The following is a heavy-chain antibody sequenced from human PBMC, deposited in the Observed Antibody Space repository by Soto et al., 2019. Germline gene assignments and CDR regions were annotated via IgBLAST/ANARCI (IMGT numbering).Heavy chain of an antibody. Sequence: QVQLVQSGAEVKKPGASVKVSCKASGYTFTSYYMHWVRQAPGQGLEWMGIINPRGGSTSYAQKFQGRVTMTRDTSTSTVYMELSSLRSEDTAVYYCARGSHEENGDYVEAFDIWGQGTMVTVSS. CDR2: INPRGGST. CDR3: ARGSHEENGDYVEAFDI. D-gene: IGHD4-17*01. V-gene: IGHV1-46*03. J-gene: IGHJ3*02. CDR1: GYTFTSYY.